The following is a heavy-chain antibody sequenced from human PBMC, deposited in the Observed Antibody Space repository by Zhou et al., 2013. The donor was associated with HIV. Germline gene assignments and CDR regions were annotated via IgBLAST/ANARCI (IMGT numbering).Heavy chain of an antibody. Sequence: QVQLVQSGAEVNKPGASVKVSCKASGYTFTGYYLNWVRQAPGQGLEWMGWINPDSGDTKYALSFQGHCHHDQGHVHQHCLFGTERLTSGDTAVYYCARGMATANAFDVVGQGTLVTVSS. CDR1: GYTFTGYY. D-gene: IGHD5-18*01. CDR3: ARGMATANAFDV. J-gene: IGHJ3*01. V-gene: IGHV1-2*02. CDR2: INPDSGDT.